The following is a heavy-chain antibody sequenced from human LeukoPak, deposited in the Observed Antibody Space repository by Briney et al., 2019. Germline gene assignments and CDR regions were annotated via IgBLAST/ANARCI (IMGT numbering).Heavy chain of an antibody. CDR1: GGSISSSSYY. J-gene: IGHJ4*02. CDR2: IYSSGST. CDR3: ARRGGSGRSFDY. V-gene: IGHV4-39*01. D-gene: IGHD3-10*01. Sequence: PSETLSLTCTVSGGSISSSSYYWGWIRQRPGKGLEWIGSIYSSGSTYYNPSLKSRVTISVDTSKNQFSLNLSSVPASDTAVYYCARRGGSGRSFDYWGQGILVTVSS.